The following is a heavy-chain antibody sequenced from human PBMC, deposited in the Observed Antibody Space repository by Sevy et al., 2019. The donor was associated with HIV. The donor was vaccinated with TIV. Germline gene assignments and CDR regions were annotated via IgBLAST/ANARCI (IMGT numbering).Heavy chain of an antibody. D-gene: IGHD6-19*01. CDR3: AKEWTQLSDWYGELDY. J-gene: IGHJ4*02. V-gene: IGHV3-23*01. CDR2: ISISGIKT. Sequence: GGSLRLSCAASAFTFSNYAMSWVRQAPGKGLEWVSSISISGIKTYYADSVKGRFTISRDNSKNTLYLQMNSLRADDTAVYYCAKEWTQLSDWYGELDYWGQGSLVTVSS. CDR1: AFTFSNYA.